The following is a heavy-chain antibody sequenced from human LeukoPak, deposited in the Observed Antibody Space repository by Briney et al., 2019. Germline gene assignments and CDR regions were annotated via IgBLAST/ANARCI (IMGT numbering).Heavy chain of an antibody. J-gene: IGHJ4*02. V-gene: IGHV4-59*01. CDR3: AKRSGPGGPFDY. CDR1: GGSISSYY. D-gene: IGHD1-26*01. CDR2: IYYSGSA. Sequence: SETLSLTCTVSGGSISSYYWSWIRQPPGKGLEWIGYIYYSGSASYNPSLKSRVTISVDTSKNQFALRLTSVTAADTAVYYCAKRSGPGGPFDYWGQGILVTVSS.